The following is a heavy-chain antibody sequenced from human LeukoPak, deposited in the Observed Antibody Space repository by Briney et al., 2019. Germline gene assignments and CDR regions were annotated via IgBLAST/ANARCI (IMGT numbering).Heavy chain of an antibody. CDR2: ISYDGSNK. CDR1: GFTFSSYA. V-gene: IGHV3-30*04. Sequence: GGSLRLSCAASGFTFSSYAMHWVRQAPGKGLEWVAAISYDGSNKYYADSVKGRFTISRDNSKNTLYLQMNSLRAEDTAVYYCARDPANSSSWSYYYYYYMDVWGKGTTVTVSS. D-gene: IGHD6-13*01. CDR3: ARDPANSSSWSYYYYYYMDV. J-gene: IGHJ6*03.